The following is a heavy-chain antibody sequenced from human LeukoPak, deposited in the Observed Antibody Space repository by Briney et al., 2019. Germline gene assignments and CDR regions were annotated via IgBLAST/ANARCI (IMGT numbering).Heavy chain of an antibody. CDR2: INPNSGGT. D-gene: IGHD3-10*01. V-gene: IGHV1-2*02. CDR3: ARDLKNYGHLGPLDY. CDR1: GYTFTGYY. J-gene: IGHJ4*02. Sequence: ASVKVSCKASGYTFTGYYMHWVRQAPGQGLEWMGWINPNSGGTNYAQKFQGRVTMTRDTSISTAYMELSRLRSDDTAVYFCARDLKNYGHLGPLDYWGQGTLVTVSS.